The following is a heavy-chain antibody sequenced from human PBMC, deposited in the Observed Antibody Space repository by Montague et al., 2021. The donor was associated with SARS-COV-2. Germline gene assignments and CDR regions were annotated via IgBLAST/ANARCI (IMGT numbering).Heavy chain of an antibody. CDR1: GGSFSGHY. J-gene: IGHJ4*02. V-gene: IGHV4-34*01. CDR3: ARVAGGYYHDSSAYFDY. Sequence: SETLSLTCAVYGGSFSGHYWSWIRQPPGKGLEWIGEINQSGSTNHNPSLKSRVTLSVDTSKKQFSLKLSSLTAADTAVYYCARVAGGYYHDSSAYFDYWGQGSLVTVSS. CDR2: INQSGST. D-gene: IGHD3-22*01.